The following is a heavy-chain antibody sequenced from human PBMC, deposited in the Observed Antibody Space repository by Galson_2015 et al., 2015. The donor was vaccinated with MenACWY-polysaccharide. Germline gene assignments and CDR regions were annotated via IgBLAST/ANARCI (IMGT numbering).Heavy chain of an antibody. CDR2: LSPATGNT. D-gene: IGHD3-10*01. Sequence: CAGSGLTFSSYGMGWVRQAPGKGLEWVSGLSPATGNTYYADSVRGRFTISRDNSKNTLYLQMDSLRAEDTALYYCAKGAAHYGSGNYYDYWGQGTQVTVSS. CDR3: AKGAAHYGSGNYYDY. J-gene: IGHJ4*02. V-gene: IGHV3-23*01. CDR1: GLTFSSYG.